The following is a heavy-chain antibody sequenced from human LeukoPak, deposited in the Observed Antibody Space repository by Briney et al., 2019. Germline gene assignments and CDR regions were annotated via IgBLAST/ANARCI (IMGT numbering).Heavy chain of an antibody. V-gene: IGHV4-59*01. CDR3: ARGRSGSYHSPFDY. J-gene: IGHJ4*02. Sequence: SETLSLTCTVSGGSISSYYWSWIRQPPGKGLEWIGYIYYSGSTNYNPSLKSRVTISVDTSKNHFSLKMSSVTAADTAVYYCARGRSGSYHSPFDYWGQGTLVTVSS. CDR2: IYYSGST. CDR1: GGSISSYY. D-gene: IGHD1-26*01.